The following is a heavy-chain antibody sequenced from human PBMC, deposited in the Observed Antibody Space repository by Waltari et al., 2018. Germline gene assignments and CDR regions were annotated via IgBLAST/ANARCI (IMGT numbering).Heavy chain of an antibody. Sequence: EVQLVESGGGLVEPGGSLRLSCAASGFTFSSYSMSWVRQAPGKGLEWVSDIGTSSSTILYADSVKGRFTISRDNAKNSLYLQMDSLRVEDTAVYYCARGPLVIPKYYFDFWGQGSLVTVSS. CDR1: GFTFSSYS. D-gene: IGHD1-26*01. CDR2: IGTSSSTI. V-gene: IGHV3-48*04. J-gene: IGHJ4*02. CDR3: ARGPLVIPKYYFDF.